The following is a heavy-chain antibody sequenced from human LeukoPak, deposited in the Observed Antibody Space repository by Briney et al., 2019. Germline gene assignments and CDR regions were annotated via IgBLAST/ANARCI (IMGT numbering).Heavy chain of an antibody. D-gene: IGHD7-27*01. V-gene: IGHV5-51*01. CDR1: GYSFTSYR. CDR3: ARRDWGSYWYFDL. CDR2: IYPGDSDT. Sequence: GESLKISCKGSGYSFTSYRIAWVRQMPGKGLEWMGIIYPGDSDTRYSPSLQGQVTISADKSISTAYLQWSSLKASDNAMYYCARRDWGSYWYFDLWGRGTLVTVSS. J-gene: IGHJ2*01.